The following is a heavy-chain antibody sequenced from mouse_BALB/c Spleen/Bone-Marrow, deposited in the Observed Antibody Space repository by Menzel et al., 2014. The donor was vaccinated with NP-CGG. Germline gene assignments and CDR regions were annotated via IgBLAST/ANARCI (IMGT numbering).Heavy chain of an antibody. CDR1: GYSFTGYY. CDR3: ARGDTTATHWYFDV. J-gene: IGHJ1*01. CDR2: ISCYNGAT. V-gene: IGHV1S34*01. D-gene: IGHD1-2*01. Sequence: LVKTGASVKISCKASGYSFTGYYMRWVKQSHGKSLEWIGYISCYNGATSHNQKFKGKATFTVDTPSSTAYMQFNSLTSEDSAVYYCARGDTTATHWYFDVWGAGTTVTVSS.